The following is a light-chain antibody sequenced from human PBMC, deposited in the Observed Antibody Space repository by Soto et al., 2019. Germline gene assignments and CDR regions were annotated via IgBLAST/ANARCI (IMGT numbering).Light chain of an antibody. CDR3: AAWDDSLSGFYV. Sequence: QSVLTQPPSASGTPGQRVTISCSGSSSNIGSNYVYWYQQLPGTAPKLLIYRNNQRPSGVPDRFSGSKSCTSASLAPSGLRSEDEADFYCAAWDDSLSGFYVFGTGPKVTV. CDR1: SSNIGSNY. J-gene: IGLJ1*01. V-gene: IGLV1-47*01. CDR2: RNN.